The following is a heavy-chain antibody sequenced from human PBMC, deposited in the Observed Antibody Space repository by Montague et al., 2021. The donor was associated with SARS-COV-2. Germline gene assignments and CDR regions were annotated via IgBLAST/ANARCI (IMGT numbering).Heavy chain of an antibody. CDR2: INHSGST. CDR3: ARGRRRYNWRDETSYYYGMDV. CDR1: GGSLSGYY. J-gene: IGHJ6*02. D-gene: IGHD1-20*01. Sequence: SETLSLTCAVYGGSLSGYYWSWIRQTPGKGLEWIGEINHSGSTNXNPSVKSRVTISLDTSKNQFSPKLSSVTAADTAVYYCARGRRRYNWRDETSYYYGMDVWGQGTTVTVSS. V-gene: IGHV4-34*01.